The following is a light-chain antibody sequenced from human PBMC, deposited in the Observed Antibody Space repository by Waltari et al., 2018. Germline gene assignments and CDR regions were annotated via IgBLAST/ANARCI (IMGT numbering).Light chain of an antibody. Sequence: QSVLTQPPSGSGTPGQRVTISCSGGRSNIGSETVNWYQQLPGTAPKVLIYNDNQRPSGVPDRFPGSKSGTSASLAISGLQAEDEADYYCAAWDDSLHAWVFGGGTKLTVL. V-gene: IGLV1-44*01. CDR1: RSNIGSET. J-gene: IGLJ3*02. CDR2: NDN. CDR3: AAWDDSLHAWV.